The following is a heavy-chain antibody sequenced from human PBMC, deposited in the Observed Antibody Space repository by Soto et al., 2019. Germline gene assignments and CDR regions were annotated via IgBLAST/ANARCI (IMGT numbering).Heavy chain of an antibody. CDR3: AKDTPYTDYSKPYDS. CDR2: INIGDTT. V-gene: IGHV3-23*01. Sequence: EVQLLQSEGGLVQPGGSLRLSCAASGFTFSSYDMSWVRQAPGKGLEWIATINIGDTTDDADSVKGRFTISRYNSKNMVYLQMNSLRDEDTAVYYCAKDTPYTDYSKPYDSWGQGTMVTVSS. CDR1: GFTFSSYD. D-gene: IGHD5-12*01. J-gene: IGHJ4*02.